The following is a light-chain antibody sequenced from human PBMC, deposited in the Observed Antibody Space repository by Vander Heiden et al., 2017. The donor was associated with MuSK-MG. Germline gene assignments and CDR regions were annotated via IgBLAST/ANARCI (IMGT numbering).Light chain of an antibody. CDR1: SSNMGNNY. CDR2: DNN. J-gene: IGLJ2*01. V-gene: IGLV1-51*01. Sequence: QSVLTHPPSVSAAPGQKVTISCSGSSSNMGNNYVSWYQQLPGTAPKLLIYDNNKRPSGIPDRFSGSKSGPSATLDITGLQTGDEADYYCATWDTSLSAHVVFGGGTRLTVL. CDR3: ATWDTSLSAHVV.